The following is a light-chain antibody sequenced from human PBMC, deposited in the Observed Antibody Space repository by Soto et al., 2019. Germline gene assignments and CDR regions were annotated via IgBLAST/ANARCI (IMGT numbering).Light chain of an antibody. CDR1: QTISSN. J-gene: IGKJ5*01. CDR3: QQYNNWPPST. CDR2: GAS. V-gene: IGKV3-15*01. Sequence: EIVMAQSPATLSVSPGERAMLSCRASQTISSNLAWYQQKPGQAPRLLIYGASTRATGIPARFSGSGSGTEFTLNISSLQSEDFAVYYCQQYNNWPPSTFGQGTRLEL.